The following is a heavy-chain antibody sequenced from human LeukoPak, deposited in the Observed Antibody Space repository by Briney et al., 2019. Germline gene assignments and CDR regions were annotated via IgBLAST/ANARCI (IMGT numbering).Heavy chain of an antibody. Sequence: KPSETLSLTCTVSGGSISSYYWSWIRQPAGKGLEWIGRIYTSGSTNYNPSLKSRVTMSVDTSKNQFSLKLSSVTAADTAVYYCARGGPYCTNGVCYLDYWGQGTLVTVSS. CDR2: IYTSGST. V-gene: IGHV4-4*07. J-gene: IGHJ4*02. CDR1: GGSISSYY. CDR3: ARGGPYCTNGVCYLDY. D-gene: IGHD2-8*01.